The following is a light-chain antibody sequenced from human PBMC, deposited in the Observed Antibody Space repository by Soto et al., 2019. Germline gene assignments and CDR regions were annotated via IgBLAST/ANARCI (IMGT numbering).Light chain of an antibody. CDR1: QGISSY. Sequence: DIQLTQSPSFLSASVGDRVTITCRASQGISSYLAWYQQKPGKAPKLLIYAASTLQSGGPSRSSGSGSGTEFTLTISILQPEDFATYYCQQLNRYPRFTFGPWTKVDIK. V-gene: IGKV1-9*01. CDR3: QQLNRYPRFT. J-gene: IGKJ3*01. CDR2: AAS.